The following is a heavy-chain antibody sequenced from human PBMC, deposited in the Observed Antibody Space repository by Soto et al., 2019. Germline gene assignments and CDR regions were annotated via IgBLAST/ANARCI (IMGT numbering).Heavy chain of an antibody. J-gene: IGHJ4*02. CDR1: GYTFTSYG. CDR2: ISAYNGNT. CDR3: ARDLEASSSPQFDY. V-gene: IGHV1-18*01. D-gene: IGHD6-13*01. Sequence: ASVKVSCKASGYTFTSYGISWVRQAPGQGLEWMGRISAYNGNTNYAQKFQGRVTMTRDTSTSTVYMELSSLRSEDTAVYYCARDLEASSSPQFDYWGQGTLVTVSS.